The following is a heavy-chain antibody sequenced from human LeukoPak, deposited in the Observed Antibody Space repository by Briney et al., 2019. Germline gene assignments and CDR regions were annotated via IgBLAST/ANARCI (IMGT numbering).Heavy chain of an antibody. CDR2: ISGDGGST. J-gene: IGHJ4*02. V-gene: IGHV3-43*02. Sequence: PGGSLRLSCAASGFTFDDYAMHWVRQAPGKGLEWVSLISGDGGSTYYADSVKGIFTISRDNSKNTLYLQMNSLRAEDTAVYHCARSGIAAAGPFDSWGQGTLVTVSS. D-gene: IGHD6-13*01. CDR1: GFTFDDYA. CDR3: ARSGIAAAGPFDS.